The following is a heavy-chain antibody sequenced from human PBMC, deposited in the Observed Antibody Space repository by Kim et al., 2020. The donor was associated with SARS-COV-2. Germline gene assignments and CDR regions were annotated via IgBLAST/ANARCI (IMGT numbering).Heavy chain of an antibody. V-gene: IGHV4-59*13. CDR2: IYYRGRT. J-gene: IGHJ5*02. Sequence: SETLSLTCTVSGGSIISKYWTWIRQLPGKGLEWIGYIYYRGRTNYNPSLKSRVIMSVDTSKNQFSLKLTSVTAADTAVYYCARETEYNWFDTWGPAALVT. CDR1: GGSIISKY. CDR3: ARETEYNWFDT.